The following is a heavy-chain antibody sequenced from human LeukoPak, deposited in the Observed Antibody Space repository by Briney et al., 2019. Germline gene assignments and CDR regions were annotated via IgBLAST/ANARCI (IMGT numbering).Heavy chain of an antibody. J-gene: IGHJ5*02. CDR1: GINFGDYV. CDR2: ISSSSSYI. CDR3: AREAGTSYDWFDP. V-gene: IGHV3-21*01. Sequence: GGSLRLSCTGSGINFGDYVMSWVRQAPGKGLEWVSSISSSSSYIYYADSVKGRFTISRDNAKNSLYLQMNSLRAEDTAVYYCAREAGTSYDWFDPWGQGTLVTVSS. D-gene: IGHD6-19*01.